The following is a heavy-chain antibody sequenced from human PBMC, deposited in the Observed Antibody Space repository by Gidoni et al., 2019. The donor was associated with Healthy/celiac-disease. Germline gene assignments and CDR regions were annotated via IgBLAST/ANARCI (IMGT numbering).Heavy chain of an antibody. J-gene: IGHJ5*02. V-gene: IGHV5-51*03. Sequence: VQLVQSGAAVKQPGESLKISCQGSGYSCTSYWIGWVRQMPGKGLEWMGIIYPGDSDTRYSPSFQGQVTISADKSISTAYRQWSSLKASDTAMYYCARRGGDYYGSGSYGWFDPWGQGTLVTVSS. CDR3: ARRGGDYYGSGSYGWFDP. CDR2: IYPGDSDT. CDR1: GYSCTSYW. D-gene: IGHD3-10*01.